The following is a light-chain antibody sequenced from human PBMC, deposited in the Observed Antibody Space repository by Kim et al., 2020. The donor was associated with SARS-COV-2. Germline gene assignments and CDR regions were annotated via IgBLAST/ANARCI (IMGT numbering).Light chain of an antibody. Sequence: SAYVGCRVTVACRASHDITRLLAWYQQKPGKAPKLLIHEASILQSGVPSRFSGSGSGTEFTLTINSLQTDDSATYYGQKYNTSPYTFGQGTKLEI. CDR1: HDITRL. CDR3: QKYNTSPYT. J-gene: IGKJ2*01. CDR2: EAS. V-gene: IGKV1-5*03.